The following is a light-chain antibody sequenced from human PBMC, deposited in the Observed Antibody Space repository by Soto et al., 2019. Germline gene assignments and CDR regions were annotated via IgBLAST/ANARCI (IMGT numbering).Light chain of an antibody. V-gene: IGKV1-33*01. J-gene: IGKJ2*01. Sequence: DIQMTQSPSSLSASVGDRVTITCQASQDISNYLNWYQQKPGKAPKLLIYDASNLETGVPPRFSGRGSETDFTYTISSLQPEDIATYYCQQYDNLPRVYTFGQGTKLEIK. CDR1: QDISNY. CDR3: QQYDNLPRVYT. CDR2: DAS.